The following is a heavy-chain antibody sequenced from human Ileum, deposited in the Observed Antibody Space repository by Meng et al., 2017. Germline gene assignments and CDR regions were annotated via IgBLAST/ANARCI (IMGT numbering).Heavy chain of an antibody. CDR1: GGSISSSSYH. Sequence: QLQLQESGPGLVKPSETLSLPCAVSGGSISSSSYHWGWIRQPPGKGLEWIGSIYYSGSTYYNPSLKSRVTISVDTSKNQFSLKLSSVTAADTAVYYCAQPRITMTLGGFRTGWFDPWGQGTLVTVSS. J-gene: IGHJ5*02. V-gene: IGHV4-39*01. CDR3: AQPRITMTLGGFRTGWFDP. CDR2: IYYSGST. D-gene: IGHD3-22*01.